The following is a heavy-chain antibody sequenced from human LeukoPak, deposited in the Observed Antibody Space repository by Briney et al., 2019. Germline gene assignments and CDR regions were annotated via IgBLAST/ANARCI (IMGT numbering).Heavy chain of an antibody. V-gene: IGHV1-24*01. CDR2: FDPEDGET. J-gene: IGHJ5*02. D-gene: IGHD1-26*01. CDR3: ARYLVGATTGHSYNWFDP. CDR1: GYTLTELS. Sequence: ASVKVSCKVSGYTLTELSMHWVRQAPGKGLEWMGGFDPEDGETIYAQKFQGRVTMTEDTSTDTAYMELSSLRSEDTAVYYCARYLVGATTGHSYNWFDPWAREPWSPSPQ.